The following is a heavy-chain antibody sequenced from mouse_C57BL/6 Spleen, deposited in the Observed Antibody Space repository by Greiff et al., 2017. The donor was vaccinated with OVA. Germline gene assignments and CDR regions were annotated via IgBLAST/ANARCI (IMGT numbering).Heavy chain of an antibody. CDR3: ASSDGNFLYAMDY. J-gene: IGHJ4*01. CDR1: GYTFTSYW. CDR2: IDPSDSET. D-gene: IGHD2-1*01. Sequence: VQLQQPGAELVRPGSSVKLSCKASGYTFTSYWMHWVKQRPIQGLEWIGNIDPSDSETHYNQKFKDKATLTVDKSSSTAYMHLSSLPSEDSAVYYCASSDGNFLYAMDYWGQGTAVTVSS. V-gene: IGHV1-52*01.